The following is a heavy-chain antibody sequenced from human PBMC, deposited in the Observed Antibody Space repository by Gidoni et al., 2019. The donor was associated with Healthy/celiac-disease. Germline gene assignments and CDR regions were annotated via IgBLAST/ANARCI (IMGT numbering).Heavy chain of an antibody. D-gene: IGHD1-26*01. CDR1: GGSISSSSYY. V-gene: IGHV4-39*01. CDR2: IYYSGST. CDR3: ARREQFDAFDI. J-gene: IGHJ3*02. Sequence: QLQLQESGPGLVKPSETLSLPCTVSGGSISSSSYYWGWIRQPPGKGLEWIGSIYYSGSTYYNPSLKSRVTISVDTSKNQFSLKLSSVTAADTAVYYCARREQFDAFDIWGQGTMVTVSS.